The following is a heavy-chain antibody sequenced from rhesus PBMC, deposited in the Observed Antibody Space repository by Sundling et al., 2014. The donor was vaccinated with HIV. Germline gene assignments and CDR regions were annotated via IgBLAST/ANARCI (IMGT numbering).Heavy chain of an antibody. V-gene: IGHV4-57*02. CDR1: GGSISSSNW. D-gene: IGHD3-34*01. CDR3: ARALYWGDYYDAIDS. CDR2: FSGSGGST. Sequence: QLQLQESGPGLVKPSETLSLTCGVSGGSISSSNWWSWIRQPPGKGLEWIGRFSGSGGSTSDNPSLKSRVTISKDTSKNQFSLKLSSVTAADTAVYYCARALYWGDYYDAIDSWGQGVLVTVSS. J-gene: IGHJ4*01.